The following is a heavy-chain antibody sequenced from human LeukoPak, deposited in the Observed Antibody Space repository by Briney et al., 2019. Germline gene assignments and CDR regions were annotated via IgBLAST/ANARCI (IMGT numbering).Heavy chain of an antibody. Sequence: GGSLRLPCAASGFTFSSYEMNWVRQAPGKGLEWVPYISSSGSTIYYADSVKGRFTISRDNAKNSLYLQMNSLRAEDTAVYYCARGDSGSYYFDYWGQGTLVTVSS. CDR3: ARGDSGSYYFDY. CDR1: GFTFSSYE. CDR2: ISSSGSTI. D-gene: IGHD1-26*01. J-gene: IGHJ4*02. V-gene: IGHV3-48*03.